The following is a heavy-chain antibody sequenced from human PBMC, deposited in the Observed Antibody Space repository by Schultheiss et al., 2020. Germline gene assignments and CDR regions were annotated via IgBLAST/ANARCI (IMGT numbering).Heavy chain of an antibody. CDR1: GGSISSSNW. Sequence: SETLSLTCAVSGGSISSSNWWSWVRQPPGKGLEWIGEIYHSGSTNYNPSLKSRVTISVDKSKNQFSLKLSSVTAADTAVYYCARSDLYGSGSSLDYWGQGALVNVSS. CDR3: ARSDLYGSGSSLDY. D-gene: IGHD3-10*01. J-gene: IGHJ4*02. V-gene: IGHV4-4*02. CDR2: IYHSGST.